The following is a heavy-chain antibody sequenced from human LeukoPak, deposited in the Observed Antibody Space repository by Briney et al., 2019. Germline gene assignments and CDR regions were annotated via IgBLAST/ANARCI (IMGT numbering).Heavy chain of an antibody. D-gene: IGHD1-1*01. V-gene: IGHV4-59*01. CDR1: GGSISSYY. Sequence: SETLSLTCTVSGGSISSYYWSWIRQPPGKGLGWIGYIYYSGSTNYNPSLKSRVTISVDTSKNQFSLKLSSVTAADTAVYYCARAGTGYYYYMDVWGKGTTVTVSS. CDR3: ARAGTGYYYYMDV. J-gene: IGHJ6*03. CDR2: IYYSGST.